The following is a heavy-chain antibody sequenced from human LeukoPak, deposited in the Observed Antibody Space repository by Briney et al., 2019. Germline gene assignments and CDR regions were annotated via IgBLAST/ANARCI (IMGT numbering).Heavy chain of an antibody. V-gene: IGHV4-39*01. CDR3: ASPHYYGSGRLDAFDI. CDR1: GGSISSSSYY. CDR2: IYYSGST. Sequence: SETLSLTCTVSGGSISSSSYYWGWIRQPPGKGLEWIGSIYYSGSTYYNPSPKSRVTISVDTSKNQFSLKLSSVTAADTAVYYCASPHYYGSGRLDAFDIWGQGTMVTVSS. D-gene: IGHD3-10*01. J-gene: IGHJ3*02.